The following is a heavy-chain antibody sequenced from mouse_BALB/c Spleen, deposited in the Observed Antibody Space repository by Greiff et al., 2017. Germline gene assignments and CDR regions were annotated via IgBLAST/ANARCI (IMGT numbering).Heavy chain of an antibody. D-gene: IGHD2-4*01. CDR1: GFSLTSYG. J-gene: IGHJ3*01. CDR3: AREDDYDAWFAY. Sequence: VKVVESGPGLVAPSQSLSITCTVSGFSLTSYGVHWVRQPPGKGLEWLGVIWAGGSTNYNSALMSRLSISKDNSKSQVFLQMNSLQTDDTAMYYCAREDDYDAWFAYWGQGTLVTVSA. V-gene: IGHV2-9*02. CDR2: IWAGGST.